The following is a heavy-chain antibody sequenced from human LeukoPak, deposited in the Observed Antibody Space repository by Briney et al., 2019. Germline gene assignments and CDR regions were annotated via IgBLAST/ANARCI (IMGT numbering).Heavy chain of an antibody. CDR2: MYSTGSN. J-gene: IGHJ4*02. Sequence: SETLSLTCTVSGLSISGYFWTWIRQPAGKGLEWVGRMYSTGSNNYNPSLKSRVTMSLDTSKNHFSLNLTSVTAADTAVYYCAREPTSGREPTSGRPLDYWGRGTLVTVSS. D-gene: IGHD5-12*01. CDR1: GLSISGYF. V-gene: IGHV4-4*07. CDR3: AREPTSGREPTSGRPLDY.